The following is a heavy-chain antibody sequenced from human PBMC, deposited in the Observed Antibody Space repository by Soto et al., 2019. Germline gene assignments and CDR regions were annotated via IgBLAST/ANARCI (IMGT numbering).Heavy chain of an antibody. J-gene: IGHJ4*02. CDR1: GFTFSNAW. V-gene: IGHV3-15*07. Sequence: GWSLRLSCAASGFTFSNAWMNWVRQAPGKGLEWVGRIKSKTDGGTTDYAAPVKDRFTISRDDSKNTLYLQMNSLKTEDTAVYYCTTDSEDYYDSSGYYPYFDYWGQGTLVTVSS. CDR2: IKSKTDGGTT. CDR3: TTDSEDYYDSSGYYPYFDY. D-gene: IGHD3-22*01.